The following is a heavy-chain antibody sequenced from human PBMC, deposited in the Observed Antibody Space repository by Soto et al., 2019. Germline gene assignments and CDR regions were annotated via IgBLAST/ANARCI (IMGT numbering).Heavy chain of an antibody. Sequence: QLQLQESGPGLVKPSETLSLTCTVSGGSISSSSYYWGWIRQPPGKELEWIGAIYHSVSTYYHPSLKSRVTIAVDTSKNQFSLRLTSLTAADTAVYFCARQTGGFGYYFDYWGQGTLVTVSS. D-gene: IGHD3-16*01. V-gene: IGHV4-39*01. CDR1: GGSISSSSYY. CDR3: ARQTGGFGYYFDY. J-gene: IGHJ4*02. CDR2: IYHSVST.